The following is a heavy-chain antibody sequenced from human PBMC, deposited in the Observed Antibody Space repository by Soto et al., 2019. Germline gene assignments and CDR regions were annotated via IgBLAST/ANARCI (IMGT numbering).Heavy chain of an antibody. V-gene: IGHV3-23*01. Sequence: GGSLRLSCAASGFTFSTYAMSWVRQAPGKGLEWVSTISSSGGSTHYADSVKGRFTISRDNSKNTLYLQMISLRAEDTAVYYCARAPGITIILVSYPNWYFDLWGRGTLVTVSS. CDR1: GFTFSTYA. CDR3: ARAPGITIILVSYPNWYFDL. CDR2: ISSSGGST. D-gene: IGHD3-22*01. J-gene: IGHJ2*01.